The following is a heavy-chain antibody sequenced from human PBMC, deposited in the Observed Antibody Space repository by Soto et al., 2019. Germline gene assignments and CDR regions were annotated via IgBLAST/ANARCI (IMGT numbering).Heavy chain of an antibody. Sequence: AETLSLTCIVSGGSFSPNYWPWIRQPPGKGLEWVGYIYFGGTTSYNPSLKSRVTISLETSNSQFSLRLSSVTAADTAVYYCARTGEIVVVTATYNWFDPWGQGTLVT. J-gene: IGHJ5*02. CDR1: GGSFSPNY. V-gene: IGHV4-59*12. CDR3: ARTGEIVVVTATYNWFDP. CDR2: IYFGGTT. D-gene: IGHD2-21*02.